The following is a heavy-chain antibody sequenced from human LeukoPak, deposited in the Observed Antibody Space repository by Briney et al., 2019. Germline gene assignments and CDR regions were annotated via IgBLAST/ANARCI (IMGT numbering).Heavy chain of an antibody. CDR2: ISYDGSNK. CDR3: ARDPQDIVVVVAATRHYYYMDV. CDR1: GFTFRSYA. J-gene: IGHJ6*03. Sequence: GGSLRLPCAASGFTFRSYAMHWVRQAPGKGLEWVAVISYDGSNKYYADSVKGRFTIFRDNSKNTLYLQMNSLRVEDTAVYYCARDPQDIVVVVAATRHYYYMDVWGKGTTVTVSS. D-gene: IGHD2-15*01. V-gene: IGHV3-30*01.